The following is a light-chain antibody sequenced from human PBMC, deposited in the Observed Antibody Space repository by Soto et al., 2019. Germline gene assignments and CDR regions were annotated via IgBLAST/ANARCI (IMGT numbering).Light chain of an antibody. Sequence: QSVLTQPASVSGSPGQSITISCTGTSSDVGGYNYVSWYQQHPGKAPKLMIYDVSYRPSGVSNRFSGSKSANAASLTISGLQAEDEADYYCSSYTHSAPTYGFGTGTKVTVL. CDR1: SSDVGGYNY. CDR2: DVS. CDR3: SSYTHSAPTYG. V-gene: IGLV2-14*01. J-gene: IGLJ1*01.